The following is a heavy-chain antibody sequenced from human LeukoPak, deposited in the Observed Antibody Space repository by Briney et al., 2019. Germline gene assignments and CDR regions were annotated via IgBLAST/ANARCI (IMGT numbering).Heavy chain of an antibody. D-gene: IGHD5-12*01. CDR3: ASASAYDFD. Sequence: GGSLRLSCAASGFTFSNYRMNWVRQAPGKGLEWVPSISTSGSYIYYADSLKGRFTISRDNAKNSLYLQMNSLRAEDSAVYYCASASAYDFDWGQGTLVTVSS. V-gene: IGHV3-21*01. J-gene: IGHJ4*02. CDR1: GFTFSNYR. CDR2: ISTSGSYI.